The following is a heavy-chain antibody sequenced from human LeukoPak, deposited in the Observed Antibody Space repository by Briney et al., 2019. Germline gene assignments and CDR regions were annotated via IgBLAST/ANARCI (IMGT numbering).Heavy chain of an antibody. CDR1: GGSISSGSYY. J-gene: IGHJ6*03. V-gene: IGHV4-61*02. D-gene: IGHD3-22*01. CDR2: IYTSGST. Sequence: SQTLSLTCTVSGGSISSGSYYWSWIRQPAGKGLEWIGRIYTSGSTNYNPSLKSRVTISVDTSKNQFSLKLSSATAADTAVYYCARDAPYYDSSGYQNYYYYYMDVWGKGTTVTVSS. CDR3: ARDAPYYDSSGYQNYYYYYMDV.